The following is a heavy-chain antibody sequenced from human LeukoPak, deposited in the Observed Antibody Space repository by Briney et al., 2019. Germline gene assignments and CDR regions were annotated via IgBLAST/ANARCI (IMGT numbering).Heavy chain of an antibody. J-gene: IGHJ5*02. V-gene: IGHV1-69*06. CDR3: AREAAAAGTQWFDP. Sequence: ASVKVSCKASGGTFSSYAISWVRQAPGQGLEWMGGIIPIFGTANYAQKFQGRVTITADKSTSTAYMELSSLRSEDTAVYYCAREAAAAGTQWFDPRGQGTLVTVSS. D-gene: IGHD6-13*01. CDR1: GGTFSSYA. CDR2: IIPIFGTA.